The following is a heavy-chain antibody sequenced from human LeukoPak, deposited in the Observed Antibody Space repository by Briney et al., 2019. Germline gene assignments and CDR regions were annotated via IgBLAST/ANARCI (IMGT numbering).Heavy chain of an antibody. CDR1: GYTFTSYG. D-gene: IGHD6-6*01. Sequence: SVKVSCKASGYTFTSYGISWVRQAPGQGLEWMGGIIPIFGTANYAQKFQGRVTITADESTSTAYMELSSLRSEDTAVYYCAISSSSFYYYYGMDVWGQGTTVTVSS. J-gene: IGHJ6*02. V-gene: IGHV1-69*13. CDR3: AISSSSFYYYYGMDV. CDR2: IIPIFGTA.